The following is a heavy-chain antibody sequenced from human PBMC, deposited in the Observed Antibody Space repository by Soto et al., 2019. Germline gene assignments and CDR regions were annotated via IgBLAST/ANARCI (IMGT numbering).Heavy chain of an antibody. D-gene: IGHD3-9*01. V-gene: IGHV3-30*18. Sequence: PGGSLRLSCAASGFTFSSYGMHWVRQAPGKGLEWVAVISYDGSNKYYADSVKGRFTISRDNSKNTLYLQMNSLRAEDTAVYYCAKDWHNTYYDILTGSYYFDYWGQGTLVTVSS. CDR2: ISYDGSNK. CDR1: GFTFSSYG. CDR3: AKDWHNTYYDILTGSYYFDY. J-gene: IGHJ4*02.